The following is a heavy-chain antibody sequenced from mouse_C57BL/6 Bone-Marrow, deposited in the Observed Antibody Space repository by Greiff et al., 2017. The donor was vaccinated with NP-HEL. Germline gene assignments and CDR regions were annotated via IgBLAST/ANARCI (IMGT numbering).Heavy chain of an antibody. Sequence: QVQLKESGAELARPGASVKLSCKASGYTFTSYGISWVKQRTGQGLEWIGEIYPRSGNTYYNEKFKGKATLTADKSSSTAYMELRSLTSEDSAVYFCARSAIDYDYDWVDFDYWGQGTTLTVSS. J-gene: IGHJ2*01. D-gene: IGHD2-4*01. CDR3: ARSAIDYDYDWVDFDY. CDR2: IYPRSGNT. V-gene: IGHV1-81*01. CDR1: GYTFTSYG.